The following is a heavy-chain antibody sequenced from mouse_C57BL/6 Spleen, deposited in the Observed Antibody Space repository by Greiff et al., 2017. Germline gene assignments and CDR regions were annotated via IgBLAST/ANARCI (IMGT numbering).Heavy chain of an antibody. V-gene: IGHV2-9-1*01. D-gene: IGHD1-1*01. CDR2: IWTGGGT. CDR1: GFSLTSYA. CDR3: ARNYDYYGSSYRYFDV. J-gene: IGHJ1*03. Sequence: QVQLKQSGPGLVAPSQSLSITCTVSGFSLTSYAISWVRQPPGKGLEWLGVIWTGGGTNYNSALKSRLSISKDNSKSQVFLKMNSLQTDDTARYYCARNYDYYGSSYRYFDVWGTGTTVTVSS.